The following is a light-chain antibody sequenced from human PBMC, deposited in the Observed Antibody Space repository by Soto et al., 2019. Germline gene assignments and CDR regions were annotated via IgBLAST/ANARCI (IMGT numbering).Light chain of an antibody. CDR1: QSVSSY. CDR2: DAS. CDR3: QQRSNWPPIT. Sequence: EIVLTQSPATLSLSPGERATLSCRASQSVSSYLAWYQQKPGQAPRLLIYDASNRATGIPARFSGSGYGTDFSLTISSLEPDDFSVYSCQQRSNWPPITFGQGTQLEIK. J-gene: IGKJ5*01. V-gene: IGKV3-11*01.